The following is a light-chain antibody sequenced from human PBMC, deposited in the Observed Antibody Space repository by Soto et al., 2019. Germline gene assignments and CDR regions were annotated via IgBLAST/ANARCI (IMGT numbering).Light chain of an antibody. J-gene: IGKJ2*01. CDR2: AAS. V-gene: IGKV1-39*01. CDR3: QQSYSTPYT. Sequence: DIQMTQSPSSLSASVGDRVTITCRASQSISSYLNWYQQKPGKAPKLLIYAASSLQSGVPSRFSGSGSGTDVTLTISSLQPADFATYYCQQSYSTPYTFGQGTKLEIK. CDR1: QSISSY.